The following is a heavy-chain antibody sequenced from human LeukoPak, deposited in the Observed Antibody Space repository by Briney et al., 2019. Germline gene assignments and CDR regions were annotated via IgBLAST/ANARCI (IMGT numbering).Heavy chain of an antibody. CDR1: GFTLSSYA. CDR3: AKEVYYYGSGSPFDY. Sequence: GGSLRLSCAASGFTLSSYAMSWVRQAPGKGLEWVSVISGSGGSTHYADSVKGRFTISRDNSKNTLYLQVNSLRGEDTAVYYCAKEVYYYGSGSPFDYWGQGTLVTVSS. V-gene: IGHV3-23*01. J-gene: IGHJ4*02. CDR2: ISGSGGST. D-gene: IGHD3-10*01.